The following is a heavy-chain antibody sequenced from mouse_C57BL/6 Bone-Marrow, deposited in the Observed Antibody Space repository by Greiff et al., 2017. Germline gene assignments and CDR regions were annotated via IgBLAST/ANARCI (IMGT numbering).Heavy chain of an antibody. D-gene: IGHD2-4*01. J-gene: IGHJ1*03. CDR3: AKSRSGAIYYEYADEYWYFDV. CDR1: GYTFTGYW. V-gene: IGHV1-9*01. CDR2: ILPGSGST. Sequence: VQLQQSGAELMKPGASVKLSCKATGYTFTGYWIEWVKQRPGHGLEWIGEILPGSGSTNYNEKFKGKATFTADTSSNTAYMQLSSLTTEDSAIYSCAKSRSGAIYYEYADEYWYFDVWGTGTTVTVSS.